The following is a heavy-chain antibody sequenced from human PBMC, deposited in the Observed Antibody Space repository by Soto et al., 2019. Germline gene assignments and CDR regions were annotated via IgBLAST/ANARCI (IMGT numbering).Heavy chain of an antibody. D-gene: IGHD3-16*01. Sequence: RRLSCVASGFIFSDYAMTWVRQAPGKGLEWVATISASGGNIEYTDSLKGRFTISRDNSKNTLYLQLNGLTADDTAVHYCAKVAGGLGYFDLWGRGTLVTVSS. CDR1: GFIFSDYA. CDR3: AKVAGGLGYFDL. V-gene: IGHV3-23*01. CDR2: ISASGGNI. J-gene: IGHJ2*01.